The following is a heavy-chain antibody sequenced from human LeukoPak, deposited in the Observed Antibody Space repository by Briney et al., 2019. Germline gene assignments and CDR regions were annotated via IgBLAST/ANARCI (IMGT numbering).Heavy chain of an antibody. Sequence: GGSLRLSCAASGFTFSSYSMNWVRQAPGKGLEWVSSISGSSSYIYYADSVKGRFTISRDNAKNSLYLQMNSLRAEDTAVYYCARDVTPYYYMDVWGKGTTVTISS. CDR2: ISGSSSYI. CDR3: ARDVTPYYYMDV. V-gene: IGHV3-21*04. D-gene: IGHD3-16*02. CDR1: GFTFSSYS. J-gene: IGHJ6*03.